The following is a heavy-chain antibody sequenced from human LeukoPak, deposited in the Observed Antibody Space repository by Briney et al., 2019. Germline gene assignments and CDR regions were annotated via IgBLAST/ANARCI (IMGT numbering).Heavy chain of an antibody. V-gene: IGHV4-28*05. CDR1: GYSISSSNY. CDR3: ARGSKAAPGTFDY. D-gene: IGHD6-13*01. Sequence: SETLSLTCAVSGYSISSSNYWAWIRQPPGKGLEWIGHIYYSGSIYYNPSLKSRVAISVDTSKNQFSLKLSPVTAADTAVYYCARGSKAAPGTFDYWGQGTLVTVSS. CDR2: IYYSGSI. J-gene: IGHJ4*02.